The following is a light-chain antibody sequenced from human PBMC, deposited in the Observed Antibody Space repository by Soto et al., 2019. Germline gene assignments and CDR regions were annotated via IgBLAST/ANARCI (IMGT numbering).Light chain of an antibody. J-gene: IGKJ5*01. CDR1: QSARSN. V-gene: IGKV3-15*01. CDR3: QQYNNFRT. CDR2: GAS. Sequence: IVMTQSPSTLSGSPAERATLSCRASQSARSNLAWYQQKPGQAPRLLIYGASTRATGIPSRFSGSGSGTEVTLTISRLQSEDFSVYSCQQYNNFRTFGQGTRLEIK.